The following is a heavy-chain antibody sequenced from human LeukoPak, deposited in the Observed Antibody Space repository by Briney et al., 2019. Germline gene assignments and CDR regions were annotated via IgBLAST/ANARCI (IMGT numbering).Heavy chain of an antibody. CDR1: GGSFSGYY. V-gene: IGHV4-34*01. J-gene: IGHJ4*02. CDR3: ATRRFDFWSGYSLAFDY. D-gene: IGHD3-3*01. Sequence: SETLSLTCAVYGGSFSGYYWSWIRQPPGKGLEWIGEINHSGSTNYNPSLKSRVTISVDTSKNQFSLKLSSVTAADTAVYYCATRRFDFWSGYSLAFDYWGQGTLATVSS. CDR2: INHSGST.